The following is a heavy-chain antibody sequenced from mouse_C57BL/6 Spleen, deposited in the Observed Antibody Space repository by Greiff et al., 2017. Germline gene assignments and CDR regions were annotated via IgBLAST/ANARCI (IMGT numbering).Heavy chain of an antibody. CDR2: ISSGSSTI. CDR1: GFTFSDYG. CDR3: ARWLLQGYAMDY. J-gene: IGHJ4*01. D-gene: IGHD2-3*01. V-gene: IGHV5-17*01. Sequence: DVQLVESGGGLVKPGGSLKLSCAASGFTFSDYGMHWVRQAPEKGLEWVAYISSGSSTIYYADTVKGRFTISRDNAKNTLFLQMTSLRSEDTAMYYCARWLLQGYAMDYWGQGTSVTVSS.